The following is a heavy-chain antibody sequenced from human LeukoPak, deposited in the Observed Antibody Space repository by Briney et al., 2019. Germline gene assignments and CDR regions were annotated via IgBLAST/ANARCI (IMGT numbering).Heavy chain of an antibody. J-gene: IGHJ4*02. CDR2: IYYSGST. CDR3: AREVFSLAAAGIGGPSGIDY. Sequence: PSQTLSLTCTVSGGSISSGGYYWSWIRQHPGKGLEWIGYIYYSGSTYYNPSLKSRVTISVDTSKNQFSLKLSSVTAADTAVYYCAREVFSLAAAGIGGPSGIDYWGQGTLVTVSS. CDR1: GGSISSGGYY. V-gene: IGHV4-31*03. D-gene: IGHD6-13*01.